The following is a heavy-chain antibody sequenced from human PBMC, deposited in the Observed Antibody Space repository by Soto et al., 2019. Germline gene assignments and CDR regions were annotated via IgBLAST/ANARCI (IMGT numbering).Heavy chain of an antibody. D-gene: IGHD1-26*01. CDR3: ARGRWELLPSA. CDR1: GFSFSSYW. V-gene: IGHV3-74*01. J-gene: IGHJ5*02. Sequence: EVQLVESGGGLVQPGGSLRLSCEASGFSFSSYWMLWVRQDPGKGLLWVARVSPDGGGTSYADSVKGRFTIFRDNAKNSVYLRMNSLRVEAMTVYFCARGRWELLPSACGQGTLVTVSS. CDR2: VSPDGGGT.